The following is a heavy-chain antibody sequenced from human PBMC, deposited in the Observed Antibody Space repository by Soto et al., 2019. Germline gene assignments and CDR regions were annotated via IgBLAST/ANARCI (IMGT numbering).Heavy chain of an antibody. V-gene: IGHV1-18*01. CDR1: GYTFTSYG. Sequence: ASVKVSCKASGYTFTSYGISWVRQAPGQGLEWMGWISAYNGNTNYAQKLQGRVTMTTDTSTSTAYMELRSLRSDDTAVYYCARVHEAGLTPGTYPGTDFRGNGTTVP. J-gene: IGHJ6*03. D-gene: IGHD6-13*01. CDR3: ARVHEAGLTPGTYPGTDF. CDR2: ISAYNGNT.